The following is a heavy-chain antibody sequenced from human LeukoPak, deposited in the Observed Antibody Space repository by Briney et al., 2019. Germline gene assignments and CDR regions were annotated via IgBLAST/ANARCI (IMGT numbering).Heavy chain of an antibody. CDR1: GFTFSSYA. Sequence: GGSLRLSCAASGFTFSSYAMSWVRQAPGKGLEWVSAIIGSGGSTYYADSVKGRFTISRDNSKNTLYLQMNSLRAEDTAVYYCAKGPYYYYDSSGYSVHWGQGTLVTVSS. V-gene: IGHV3-23*01. CDR3: AKGPYYYYDSSGYSVH. D-gene: IGHD3-22*01. J-gene: IGHJ4*02. CDR2: IIGSGGST.